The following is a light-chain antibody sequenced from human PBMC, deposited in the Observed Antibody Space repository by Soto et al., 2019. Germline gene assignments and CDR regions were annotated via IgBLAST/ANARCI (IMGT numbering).Light chain of an antibody. J-gene: IGKJ3*01. CDR2: GAS. Sequence: DIQMTQSPSSVSESIGDRVTITCRASQIIGSWLAWYQQKPGRAPTLLIYGASSLQSGVPSRFSGIGSGTDFNLSIICLQGEDSATYYCQQANSFPFTFVPGTKVDIK. CDR1: QIIGSW. V-gene: IGKV1-12*02. CDR3: QQANSFPFT.